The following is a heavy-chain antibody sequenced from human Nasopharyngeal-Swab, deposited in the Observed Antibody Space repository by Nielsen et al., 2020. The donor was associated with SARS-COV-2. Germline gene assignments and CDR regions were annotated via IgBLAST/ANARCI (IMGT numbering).Heavy chain of an antibody. J-gene: IGHJ1*01. CDR3: ARDLGGGYCTTTNCPGS. Sequence: GRSLRLSCAASGFTFSSDDMSWVRQAPGKGLEWVSTISGRGGGTYYADSVKGRFSISRDSSTNTLYLQMNNVRAEDTAVYYCARDLGGGYCTTTNCPGSWGQGTLVTVSS. CDR1: GFTFSSDD. CDR2: ISGRGGGT. V-gene: IGHV3-23*01. D-gene: IGHD2-2*01.